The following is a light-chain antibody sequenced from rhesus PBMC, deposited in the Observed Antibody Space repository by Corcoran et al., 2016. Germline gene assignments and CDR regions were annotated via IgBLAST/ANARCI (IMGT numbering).Light chain of an antibody. CDR1: ENVYNY. Sequence: DIQMTQSPSSLSASVGDRVTITCRASENVYNYLNWYQQKPGKAPKLLIYKASTLQSGVPSRFSGSGSGRDYTFTISSLQPEDGATYYCQHGYGTPYSFGQGTKVEIK. CDR3: QHGYGTPYS. J-gene: IGKJ2*01. V-gene: IGKV1-74*01. CDR2: KAS.